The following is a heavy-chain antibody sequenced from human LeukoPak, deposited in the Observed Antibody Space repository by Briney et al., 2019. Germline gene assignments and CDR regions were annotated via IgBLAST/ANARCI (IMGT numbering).Heavy chain of an antibody. CDR2: INHSGST. CDR1: GGSFSGYY. D-gene: IGHD3-3*01. CDR3: ARGSTIFGVVTSDY. J-gene: IGHJ4*02. V-gene: IGHV4-34*01. Sequence: SETLSLTCAVYGGSFSGYYWSWIRQPPGKGLEWSGEINHSGSTNYNPSLKSRVTISVDTSKNQFSLKLSSVTAADTAVYYCARGSTIFGVVTSDYWGQGTLVTVSS.